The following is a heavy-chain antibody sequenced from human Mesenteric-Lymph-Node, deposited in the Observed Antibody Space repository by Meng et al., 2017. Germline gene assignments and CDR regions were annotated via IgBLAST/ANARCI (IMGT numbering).Heavy chain of an antibody. CDR2: ISVYNGNT. D-gene: IGHD3-22*01. Sequence: QVQLGQVEAEVKEPGASGKVSCKASGYTFTHYGISWVRQAPGQGLEWLGWISVYNGNTKYAQNLQDRVTMTTDTSTSTAYMELSSLRSEDTAVYYCARGPNYYDSSGYYCWGQGTLVTVSS. CDR1: GYTFTHYG. CDR3: ARGPNYYDSSGYYC. V-gene: IGHV1-18*01. J-gene: IGHJ4*02.